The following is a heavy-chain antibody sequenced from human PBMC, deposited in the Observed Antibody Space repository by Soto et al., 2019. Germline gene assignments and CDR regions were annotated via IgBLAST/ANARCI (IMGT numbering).Heavy chain of an antibody. J-gene: IGHJ4*02. CDR1: GFTFSSYA. D-gene: IGHD2-21*02. CDR2: ISGSGGST. CDR3: AKAPLAYCGGDCYSYYFDY. Sequence: EVQLLESGGGLVQPGGSLRLSCAASGFTFSSYAMSWVRQAPGKGLEWVSAISGSGGSTYYADSVKGRITISRDNSKNTLYLQMNSLRAEDTAVYYCAKAPLAYCGGDCYSYYFDYWGQGTLVTVSS. V-gene: IGHV3-23*01.